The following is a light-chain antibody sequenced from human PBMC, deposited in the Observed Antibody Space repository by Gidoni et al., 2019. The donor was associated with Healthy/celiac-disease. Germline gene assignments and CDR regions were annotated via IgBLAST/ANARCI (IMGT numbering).Light chain of an antibody. J-gene: IGLJ2*01. CDR3: CSYAGSSTL. CDR1: SRDVGSYNL. V-gene: IGLV2-23*01. Sequence: QSALTPPASVSGSPGQSITLSCTGTSRDVGSYNLVSWYQQHPGKAPKLMIYEGSKRPSGVSNRFSGSKSGNTASLTISGLQAEDEADYYCCSYAGSSTLFGGGTKLTVL. CDR2: EGS.